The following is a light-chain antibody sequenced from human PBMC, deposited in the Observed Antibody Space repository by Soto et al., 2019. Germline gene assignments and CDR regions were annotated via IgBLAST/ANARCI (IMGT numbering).Light chain of an antibody. CDR1: QSINSD. J-gene: IGKJ1*01. CDR2: GGS. Sequence: EVVMTQSPVTLSVAPGEGTTLSCRASQSINSDLAWYQQKPGQAPRLLIRGGSTRAAGIPLRFSGYGSGTEFTLTITSLQSEDFGVYYCHQYNDWPGTFGQGNKVEV. CDR3: HQYNDWPGT. V-gene: IGKV3-15*01.